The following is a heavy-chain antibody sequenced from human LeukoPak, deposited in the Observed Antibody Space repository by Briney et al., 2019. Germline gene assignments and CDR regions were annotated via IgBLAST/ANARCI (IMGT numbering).Heavy chain of an antibody. CDR2: IYYSGST. CDR1: GLSLSTSGVG. Sequence: ESGPTLVKPTQTLTLTCTFSGLSLSTSGVGVGWIRQPPGKGLEWIGYIYYSGSTYYNPSLKSRVTISVDTSKHQFSLKLSSVTAADTAVYYCARESAKQLGNDAFDIWGQGTMVTVSS. D-gene: IGHD6-6*01. V-gene: IGHV4-30-4*08. CDR3: ARESAKQLGNDAFDI. J-gene: IGHJ3*02.